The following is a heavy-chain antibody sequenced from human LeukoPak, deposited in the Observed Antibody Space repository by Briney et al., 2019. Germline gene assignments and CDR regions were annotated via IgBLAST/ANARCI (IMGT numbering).Heavy chain of an antibody. CDR1: GFTFSSYW. CDR2: ISSSTSYI. V-gene: IGHV3-21*01. Sequence: GGSLRLSCAASGFTFSSYWMSWVRQAPGKGLEWVSSISSSTSYIYYADSVKGRFTISKDNAKNSLYLQMNSLRAEDTAVYYCARAGGSTVSHSDYWGQGTLVTVSS. J-gene: IGHJ4*02. CDR3: ARAGGSTVSHSDY. D-gene: IGHD4-17*01.